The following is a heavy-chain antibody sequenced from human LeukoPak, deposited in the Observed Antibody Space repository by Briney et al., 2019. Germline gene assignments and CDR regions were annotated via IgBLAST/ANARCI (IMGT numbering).Heavy chain of an antibody. CDR2: IKQDGSEK. CDR3: ARVYAIQLWRTDVGKFDY. Sequence: GGSLRLSCAASGFTFSSYWMSWVRQAPGKGLEWVANIKQDGSEKYYVDSVKGRFTISRDNAKNSLYLQMNSLRAEDTAVYYYARVYAIQLWRTDVGKFDYWGQGTLVTVSS. V-gene: IGHV3-7*01. D-gene: IGHD5-18*01. CDR1: GFTFSSYW. J-gene: IGHJ4*02.